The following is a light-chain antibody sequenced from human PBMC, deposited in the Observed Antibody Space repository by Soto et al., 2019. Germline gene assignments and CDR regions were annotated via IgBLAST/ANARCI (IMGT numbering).Light chain of an antibody. CDR1: SGDVGAYNF. J-gene: IGLJ1*01. CDR3: FPFPIDSTYV. Sequence: QSALTQPASVSGSPGQSITISCTGTSGDVGAYNFVSWFQQHPGKAPTLIISEVSNRPSGVSNRFSGSKSGNAASLTISGLQAEEDAYYFCFPFPIDSTYVFAHGTKVNV. CDR2: EVS. V-gene: IGLV2-14*01.